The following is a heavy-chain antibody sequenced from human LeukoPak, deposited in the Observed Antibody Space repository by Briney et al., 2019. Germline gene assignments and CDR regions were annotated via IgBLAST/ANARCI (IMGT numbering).Heavy chain of an antibody. CDR3: TRHLDNYYDTSGYLFDP. CDR2: IRSKANSYAT. CDR1: GFTFSGST. D-gene: IGHD3-22*01. Sequence: PGGSLRLSCAASGFTFSGSTMHWVRQASGKGLEWVGRIRSKANSYATAYAASVKGRFTISRDDSKNTAYLQMNSLKTEDTAVYYCTRHLDNYYDTSGYLFDPWGQGTLVTVSS. J-gene: IGHJ5*02. V-gene: IGHV3-73*01.